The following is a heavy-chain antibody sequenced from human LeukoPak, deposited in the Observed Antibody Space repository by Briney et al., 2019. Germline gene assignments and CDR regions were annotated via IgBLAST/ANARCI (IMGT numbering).Heavy chain of an antibody. CDR1: GFSFSNCG. V-gene: IGHV3-30*18. CDR3: AKGYYDFDY. CDR2: ISYDGSNE. J-gene: IGHJ4*02. D-gene: IGHD3-3*01. Sequence: GGSLRLSCTASGFSFSNCGMHWVRQAPGKGLEWITVISYDGSNEYYADSVKGRFTISRDNSKITLYLQMNSLRAEDTAVYYCAKGYYDFDYWGQGTLVTVSS.